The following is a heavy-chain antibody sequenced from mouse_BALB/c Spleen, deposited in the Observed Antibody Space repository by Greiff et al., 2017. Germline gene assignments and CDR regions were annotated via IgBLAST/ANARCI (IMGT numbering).Heavy chain of an antibody. CDR2: INPYNDGT. D-gene: IGHD2-1*01. J-gene: IGHJ4*01. V-gene: IGHV1-14*01. Sequence: EVQLQESGPELVKPGASVKMSCKASGYTFTSYVMHWVKQKPGQGLEWIGYINPYNDGTKYNEKFKGKATLTSDKSSSTAYMELSSLTSEDSAVYYCARCYGNYLYYYAMDYWGQGTSVTVSS. CDR3: ARCYGNYLYYYAMDY. CDR1: GYTFTSYV.